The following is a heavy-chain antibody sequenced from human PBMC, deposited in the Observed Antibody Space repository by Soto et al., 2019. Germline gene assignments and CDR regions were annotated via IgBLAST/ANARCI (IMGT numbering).Heavy chain of an antibody. CDR2: ISSNGGST. CDR1: GFTFSSYA. J-gene: IGHJ4*02. Sequence: GGSLRLSCSASGFTFSSYAMHWVRQAPGKGLEYVSAISSNGGSTYYADSVKGRFTISRDNSKNTLYLQMSSLRAEDTAVYYCVKDYPSSSWYSIKHTATTDYWGQGTLVTVSS. V-gene: IGHV3-64D*08. CDR3: VKDYPSSSWYSIKHTATTDY. D-gene: IGHD6-13*01.